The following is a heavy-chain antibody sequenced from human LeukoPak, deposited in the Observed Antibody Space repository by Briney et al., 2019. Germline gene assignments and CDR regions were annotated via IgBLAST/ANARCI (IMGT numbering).Heavy chain of an antibody. J-gene: IGHJ6*02. CDR3: ARDPRTTGKSNYGMDV. CDR2: IYSGGTT. Sequence: GGSLRLSCAASGFTFSSYSMNWVRQAPGKGLEWVSIIYSGGTTYADSVQGRFTISRDNSKNTVYLQMNSLRVEDTAVYYCARDPRTTGKSNYGMDVWGQGPTVTVSS. CDR1: GFTFSSYS. V-gene: IGHV3-53*01. D-gene: IGHD4-17*01.